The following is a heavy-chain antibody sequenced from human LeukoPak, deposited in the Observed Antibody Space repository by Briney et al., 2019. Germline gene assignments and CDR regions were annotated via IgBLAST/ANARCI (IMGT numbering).Heavy chain of an antibody. J-gene: IGHJ4*02. D-gene: IGHD3-22*01. CDR1: GDSFSSYY. CDR2: IYYSGST. V-gene: IGHV4-59*01. CDR3: ARAPYTSGQILIDY. Sequence: SETLSLTCTVSGDSFSSYYWSWIRQPPGKGPEWIGFIYYSGSTNYNPSLKSRVTMSVDTSKNQFSLKLTSVTAADTAVYYCARAPYTSGQILIDYWGQGTLVTVSS.